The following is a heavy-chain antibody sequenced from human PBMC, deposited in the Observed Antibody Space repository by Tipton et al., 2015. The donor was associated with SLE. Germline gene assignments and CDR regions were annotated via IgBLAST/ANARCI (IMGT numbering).Heavy chain of an antibody. J-gene: IGHJ4*02. CDR3: ARAPGYYYDSSGYYDFDY. Sequence: GSLRLSCEASGFTFSNYWMNWVRQAPGKGLEWVASIKQDGSDKYYVDSVKGRFTISRDNAKNSLFLQMNSLRAEDTAVYYCARAPGYYYDSSGYYDFDYWGQGTLVTVSS. CDR1: GFTFSNYW. D-gene: IGHD3-22*01. V-gene: IGHV3-7*01. CDR2: IKQDGSDK.